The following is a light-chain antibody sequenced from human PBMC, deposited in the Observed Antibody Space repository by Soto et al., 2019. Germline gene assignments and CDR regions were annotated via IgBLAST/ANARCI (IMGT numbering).Light chain of an antibody. CDR2: AAS. V-gene: IGKV1-27*01. J-gene: IGKJ4*01. CDR1: QGIAPY. Sequence: DVQMTQSPSSLSASVRDRITITCRASQGIAPYLAWFKQKPGKVPKLLIYAASTLQSGVPSRFSGSGSGTDFTLTISSLQPEDVATYYCQKYNSAPLTFGGGT. CDR3: QKYNSAPLT.